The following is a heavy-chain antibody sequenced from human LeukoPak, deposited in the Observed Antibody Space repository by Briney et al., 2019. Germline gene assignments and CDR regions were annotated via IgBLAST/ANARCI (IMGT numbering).Heavy chain of an antibody. CDR2: INPNSGGT. Sequence: ASVKVSCKASGYTFTGYYMHWVRQAPGQGLEWMGWINPNSGGTNYAQTFQGRVTMTRDTSISTAYMELSRLRSDDTAVYYCARDQTSGWYYPWGQGTLVTVSS. CDR1: GYTFTGYY. CDR3: ARDQTSGWYYP. J-gene: IGHJ5*02. V-gene: IGHV1-2*02.